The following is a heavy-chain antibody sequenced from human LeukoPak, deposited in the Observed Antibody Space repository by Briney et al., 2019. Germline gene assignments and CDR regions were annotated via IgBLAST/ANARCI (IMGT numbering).Heavy chain of an antibody. CDR3: ARHRSGSYHSTLDY. D-gene: IGHD1-26*01. CDR2: IYPGDSDT. J-gene: IGHJ4*02. CDR1: GYSFSTYW. V-gene: IGHV5-51*01. Sequence: GESLKISCKGSGYSFSTYWIGWVRQMPGKGLEWMGIIYPGDSDTRYSPSFQGQVTISADKSISTAYLQWSSLKASDTAIYYCARHRSGSYHSTLDYWGQGTLVTVSS.